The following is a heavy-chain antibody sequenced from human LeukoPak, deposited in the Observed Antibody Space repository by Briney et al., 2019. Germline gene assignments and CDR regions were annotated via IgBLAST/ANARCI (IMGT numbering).Heavy chain of an antibody. Sequence: ASETLSLTCTVSGGSISSYYWSWIRQPPGKGLEWIGEINHSGSTNYNPSLKSRVTISVDTSKNQFSLKLSSVTAADTAVYYCARRAGPGTYLGLQGYNWFDPWGQGTLVTVSS. CDR1: GGSISSYY. D-gene: IGHD3-16*02. CDR3: ARRAGPGTYLGLQGYNWFDP. V-gene: IGHV4-34*01. J-gene: IGHJ5*02. CDR2: INHSGST.